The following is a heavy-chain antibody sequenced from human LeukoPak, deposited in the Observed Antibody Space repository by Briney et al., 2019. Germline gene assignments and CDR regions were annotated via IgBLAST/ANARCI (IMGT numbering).Heavy chain of an antibody. J-gene: IGHJ3*02. CDR2: ISSSGSTI. CDR3: ARDVIWFGELSGGFDI. CDR1: GFTFSDYY. V-gene: IGHV3-11*01. Sequence: PRGSLRLSWAASGFTFSDYYMSWIRQAPGKGLECVSYISSSGSTIYHADSVKGRFTISRDNAKNSLYLQMNSLRAEDTAVYYCARDVIWFGELSGGFDIWGQGTMVTVSS. D-gene: IGHD3-10*01.